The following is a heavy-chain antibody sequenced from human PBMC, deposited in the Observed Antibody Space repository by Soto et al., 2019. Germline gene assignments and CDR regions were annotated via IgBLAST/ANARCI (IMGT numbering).Heavy chain of an antibody. CDR3: ARGGIAARPQWPLYYYYGMDV. J-gene: IGHJ6*02. CDR1: GGSFSGYY. CDR2: INHSGST. Sequence: SETLSLTCAVYGGSFSGYYWSWIRQPPGKGLEWIGEINHSGSTNYNPSLKSRVTISVDTSKNQFSLKLSSLTASDTAVYYCARGGIAARPQWPLYYYYGMDVWGPGTTVTVSS. V-gene: IGHV4-34*01. D-gene: IGHD6-6*01.